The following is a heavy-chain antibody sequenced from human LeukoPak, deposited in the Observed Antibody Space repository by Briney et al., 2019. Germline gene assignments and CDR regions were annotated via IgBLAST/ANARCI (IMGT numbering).Heavy chain of an antibody. V-gene: IGHV1-18*01. D-gene: IGHD2-2*02. CDR3: ATRIEYCSSTSCYRNGFDY. Sequence: XTXYGXXXVRQAPGQGLXXXXWISAYNGNTTYAQKLQGRVTMTTDTSTSTAYTELRSLRSDDTAVYYCATRIEYCSSTSCYRNGFDYWGQGTLVTVSS. CDR1: XTXYG. J-gene: IGHJ4*02. CDR2: ISAYNGNT.